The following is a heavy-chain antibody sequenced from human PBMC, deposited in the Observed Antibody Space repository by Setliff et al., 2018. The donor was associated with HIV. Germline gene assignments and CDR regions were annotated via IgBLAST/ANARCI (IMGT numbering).Heavy chain of an antibody. Sequence: ASVKVSCKASGYTFTSYYVHWVRQAPGQGLEWMGIINPISGNANYAQNFQGRVTMTRDTSTSIVYMELSSLRSEDTAVYYCARGPTRSGAVYDSDGYYLRFFDYWGQGALVTVSS. D-gene: IGHD3-22*01. V-gene: IGHV1-46*03. J-gene: IGHJ4*02. CDR3: ARGPTRSGAVYDSDGYYLRFFDY. CDR2: INPISGNA. CDR1: GYTFTSYY.